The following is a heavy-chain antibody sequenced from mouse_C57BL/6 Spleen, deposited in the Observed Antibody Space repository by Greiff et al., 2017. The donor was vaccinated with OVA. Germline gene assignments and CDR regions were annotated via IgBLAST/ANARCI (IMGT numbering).Heavy chain of an antibody. CDR3: ARQGGNYHFDY. J-gene: IGHJ2*01. D-gene: IGHD2-1*01. V-gene: IGHV5-6*02. CDR1: GFTFSSYG. CDR2: ISSGGSYT. Sequence: EVMLVESGGDLVKPGGSLKLSCAASGFTFSSYGMSWVRQTPDKRLEWVATISSGGSYTYYPDSVKGRFTISRDNAKNTLYLQMSSLKSEDTAMYYCARQGGNYHFDYWGQGTTLTVSS.